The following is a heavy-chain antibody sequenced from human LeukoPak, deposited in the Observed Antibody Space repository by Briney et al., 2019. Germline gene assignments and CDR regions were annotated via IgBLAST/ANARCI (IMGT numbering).Heavy chain of an antibody. V-gene: IGHV3-30*18. D-gene: IGHD3-22*01. CDR1: GFTFSDYY. CDR3: AKDRASLYYYDTSGSGLDH. CDR2: ISYDGSNK. J-gene: IGHJ4*02. Sequence: GGSLRLSCAASGFTFSDYYMSWIRQAPGKGLEWVALISYDGSNKYYVDSVKGRFTISRDNSKNTLYLQMDSLRPEDTALYYCAKDRASLYYYDTSGSGLDHWGQGTLVTVSS.